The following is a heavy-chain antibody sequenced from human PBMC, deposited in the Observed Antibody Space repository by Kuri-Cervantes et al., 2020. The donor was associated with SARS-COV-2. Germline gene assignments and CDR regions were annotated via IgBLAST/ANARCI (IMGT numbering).Heavy chain of an antibody. CDR3: ARSGYYSRGVTYYYMDV. Sequence: SETLSLTCNVSGGSISSYYWSWIRQPPGQGLEWLGYIYYSGSTKYNPSLESRVTISLDTSRNQFSLKLSSVTAADSAVYYCARSGYYSRGVTYYYMDVWDKGTTVTVSS. V-gene: IGHV4-59*12. J-gene: IGHJ6*03. CDR1: GGSISSYY. CDR2: IYYSGST. D-gene: IGHD3-22*01.